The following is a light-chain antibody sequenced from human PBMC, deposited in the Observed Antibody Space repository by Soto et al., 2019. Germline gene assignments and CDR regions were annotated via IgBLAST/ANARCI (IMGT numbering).Light chain of an antibody. J-gene: IGLJ1*01. CDR3: CSYARSSTYV. CDR2: EGS. V-gene: IGLV2-23*01. Sequence: QSALTQPASVSGSPGQSITISCTGTSSAVGSYNLVSWYQQHPGKAPKLIIYEGSKRPSGVSNRFSGSESGNTASLTISGLQAEDEADYYCCSYARSSTYVFGTGTSSPS. CDR1: SSAVGSYNL.